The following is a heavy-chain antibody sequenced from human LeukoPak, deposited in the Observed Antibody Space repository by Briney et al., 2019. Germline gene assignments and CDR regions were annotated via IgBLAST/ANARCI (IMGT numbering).Heavy chain of an antibody. CDR2: ISGSGGST. CDR1: GFTFSSYA. V-gene: IGHV3-23*01. Sequence: GGSVRLSCAASGFTFSSYAMSWVRQAPGKGREGVSAISGSGGSTDYADSVKGRFTISRDNSKTTLYLQMNGLRAQDTAVYYCASIMDVWGEGTTVTVSP. CDR3: ASIMDV. J-gene: IGHJ6*04.